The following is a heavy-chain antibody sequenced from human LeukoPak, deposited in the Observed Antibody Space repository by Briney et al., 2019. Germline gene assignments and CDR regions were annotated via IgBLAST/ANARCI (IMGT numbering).Heavy chain of an antibody. J-gene: IGHJ4*02. CDR2: ISYDGSNK. CDR3: ARDRGAAAGIIDY. V-gene: IGHV3-30-3*01. D-gene: IGHD6-13*01. CDR1: GFTFSSYA. Sequence: PGGSLRLSCAASGFTFSSYAMHWVRQAPGKGLEWVAVISYDGSNKYYADSVKGRFTISRDNSKNTLYLQMNSLRAEDTAVYYCARDRGAAAGIIDYWGQGTLVTVSS.